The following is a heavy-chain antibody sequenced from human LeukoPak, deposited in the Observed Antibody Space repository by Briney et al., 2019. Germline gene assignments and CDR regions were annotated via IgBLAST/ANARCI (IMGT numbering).Heavy chain of an antibody. V-gene: IGHV3-21*01. D-gene: IGHD3-10*01. J-gene: IGHJ6*02. CDR1: GFTSSSFS. CDR2: ISSSGSSYI. CDR3: ARWPLDYYGSGSYYPYYYYGVDV. Sequence: GGSLRLSCAASGFTSSSFSMNWVRQAPGKGLEWVSSISSSGSSYIYYSDSVQGRFTISRDNAKNSLYLQMNRLRAEDTAVYYCARWPLDYYGSGSYYPYYYYGVDVWGQGTTVTVSS.